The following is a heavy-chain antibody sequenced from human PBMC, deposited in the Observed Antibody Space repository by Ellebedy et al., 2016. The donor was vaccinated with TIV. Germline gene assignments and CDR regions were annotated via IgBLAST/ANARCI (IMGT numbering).Heavy chain of an antibody. D-gene: IGHD2-21*02. CDR1: GGSISSGGYY. V-gene: IGHV4-31*03. Sequence: SETLSLTCTVSGGSISSGGYYWSWIRQHPGKGLEWIGYIYYSGSTYYNPSLKSRVTISVDTSKNQFSLKLSSVTAADTAVYYCARALLLPLTPVVTAGAFDIWGQGTMVTVSS. CDR3: ARALLLPLTPVVTAGAFDI. J-gene: IGHJ3*02. CDR2: IYYSGST.